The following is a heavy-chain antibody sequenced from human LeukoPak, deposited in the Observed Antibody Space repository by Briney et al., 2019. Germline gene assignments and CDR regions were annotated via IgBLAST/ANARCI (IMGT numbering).Heavy chain of an antibody. CDR2: IYTSGST. CDR3: ARESAKLLVNLNAFDI. D-gene: IGHD3-16*02. Sequence: SETLSLTCTVSGGSISSYYWSWIRQPAGKGLEWIGRIYTSGSTNYNPSLKSRVTTSVDTSKNQFSLKLSSVTAADTAVYYCARESAKLLVNLNAFDIWGQGTMVTVSS. CDR1: GGSISSYY. J-gene: IGHJ3*02. V-gene: IGHV4-4*07.